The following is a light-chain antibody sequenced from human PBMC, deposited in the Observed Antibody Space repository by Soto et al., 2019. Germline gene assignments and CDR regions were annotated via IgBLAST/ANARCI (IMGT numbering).Light chain of an antibody. CDR3: QQYGSSGT. Sequence: EIVLTQSPGTLSLSAGESATLXXRASQSVSNNYLAWYQQKPGQAPSLLIYGASNRATGIPDRFSGSGSGTDFTLTISRLEPEDFAVYYCQQYGSSGTFGQGTKVDI. CDR2: GAS. V-gene: IGKV3-20*01. J-gene: IGKJ1*01. CDR1: QSVSNNY.